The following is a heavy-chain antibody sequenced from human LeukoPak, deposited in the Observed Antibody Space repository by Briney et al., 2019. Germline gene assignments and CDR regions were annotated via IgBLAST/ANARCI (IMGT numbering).Heavy chain of an antibody. CDR3: AELGITMIGGV. J-gene: IGHJ6*04. V-gene: IGHV3-7*01. CDR2: IKQHGGEK. D-gene: IGHD3-10*02. CDR1: GFTFSSYW. Sequence: GGSLRLSCAASGFTFSSYWMSWVRQAPGKGLEGVANIKQHGGEKYYVDSVKGRFTISRDNAKNSLYLQMNSLRAEDTAVYYCAELGITMIGGVWGKGTTVTISS.